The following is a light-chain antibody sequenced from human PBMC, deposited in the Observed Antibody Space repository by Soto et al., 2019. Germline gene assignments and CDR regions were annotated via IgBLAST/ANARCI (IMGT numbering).Light chain of an antibody. Sequence: DIQMTQSPSSLSASVGDRVTITCRASQSISGYLHWYQHKPGKAPNLLIYTASNLQSGVPTRFSGSGSGTDFTLTISSLQPEDFATYYCQQTYSAPLTFGGGTKVDIK. CDR3: QQTYSAPLT. V-gene: IGKV1-39*01. CDR2: TAS. J-gene: IGKJ4*01. CDR1: QSISGY.